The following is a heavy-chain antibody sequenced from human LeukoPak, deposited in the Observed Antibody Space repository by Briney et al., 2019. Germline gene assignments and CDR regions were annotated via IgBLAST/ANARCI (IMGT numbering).Heavy chain of an antibody. Sequence: PGGSLRLSCAASGFTFNSYWMHWVRQAPGKGLVWVSRINSDGSSGRYADSVKGRFTISRDNAKNTLYLQMNSLRAEDTAVYYCARGDNSASLYGGNSYYFESWGQGTLVTVSS. CDR3: ARGDNSASLYGGNSYYFES. CDR1: GFTFNSYW. CDR2: INSDGSSG. D-gene: IGHD4-23*01. V-gene: IGHV3-74*01. J-gene: IGHJ4*02.